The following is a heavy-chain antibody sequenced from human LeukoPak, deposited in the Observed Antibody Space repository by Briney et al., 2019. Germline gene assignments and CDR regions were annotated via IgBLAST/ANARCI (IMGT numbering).Heavy chain of an antibody. V-gene: IGHV3-53*01. D-gene: IGHD1-26*01. CDR1: GFTVSSNY. CDR3: ARGGSYLSAFDI. Sequence: GGPLRLSCAASGFTVSSNYMSWVRQAPGKGLEWVSIIYSGGSTFYADSVKGRFTISRDNSKNTLYLQMNSLRAEDTAVYYCARGGSYLSAFDIWGQGTMVTVSS. J-gene: IGHJ3*02. CDR2: IYSGGST.